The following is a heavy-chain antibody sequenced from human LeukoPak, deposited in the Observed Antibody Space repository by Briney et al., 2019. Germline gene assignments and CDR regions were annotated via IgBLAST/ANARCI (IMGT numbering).Heavy chain of an antibody. CDR3: AREGTHSSSWYEGPDY. V-gene: IGHV3-7*01. Sequence: GGSLRLSCAASGFTFSSYWMSWVRQAPGKGLEGVANIKQDGSEKYYVDSVKGRFTISRDNAKNSLYLQMNSLRAEDTAVYYCAREGTHSSSWYEGPDYWGQGTLVTVSS. D-gene: IGHD6-13*01. J-gene: IGHJ4*02. CDR1: GFTFSSYW. CDR2: IKQDGSEK.